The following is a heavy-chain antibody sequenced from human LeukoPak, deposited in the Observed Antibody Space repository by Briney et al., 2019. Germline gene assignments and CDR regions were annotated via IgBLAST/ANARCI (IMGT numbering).Heavy chain of an antibody. D-gene: IGHD6-6*01. Sequence: GGSLRLSWAASGFTFSSYAMHWVRQAPGKGLEWVAVISYDGSNKYYADSVRGRFTISRDNSKNTLYLQMNSLRAEDTAVYYCARGEQLADHYYYYYMDVWGKGTTVTVSS. CDR3: ARGEQLADHYYYYYMDV. CDR1: GFTFSSYA. CDR2: ISYDGSNK. J-gene: IGHJ6*03. V-gene: IGHV3-30*04.